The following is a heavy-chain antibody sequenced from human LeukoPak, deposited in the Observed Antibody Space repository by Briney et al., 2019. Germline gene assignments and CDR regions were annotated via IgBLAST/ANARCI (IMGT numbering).Heavy chain of an antibody. Sequence: GGSLRLSCAASGFTFSSYWMSWVRQAPGKGLEWVANIKQDGSEKYYVDSVKGRFTISRDNAKNSLYLQMNSLRAEDTAVYYCARVTMIVDPDAFDIWSQGTMVTVSS. V-gene: IGHV3-7*01. CDR3: ARVTMIVDPDAFDI. CDR2: IKQDGSEK. J-gene: IGHJ3*02. CDR1: GFTFSSYW. D-gene: IGHD3-22*01.